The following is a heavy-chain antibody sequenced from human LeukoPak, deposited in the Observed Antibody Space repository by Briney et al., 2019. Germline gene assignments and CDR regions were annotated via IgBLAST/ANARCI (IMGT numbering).Heavy chain of an antibody. V-gene: IGHV4-59*12. Sequence: SETLSLTCTVSGGSISSYYWSWIRQPPGKGLEWIGYIYYSGSTNYNPSLKSRVTISVDTSKIQFSLELSSVTAADTAVYYCAREKGGYCSGGSCYDNVYDYWGQGTLVTVSS. J-gene: IGHJ4*02. D-gene: IGHD2-15*01. CDR1: GGSISSYY. CDR3: AREKGGYCSGGSCYDNVYDY. CDR2: IYYSGST.